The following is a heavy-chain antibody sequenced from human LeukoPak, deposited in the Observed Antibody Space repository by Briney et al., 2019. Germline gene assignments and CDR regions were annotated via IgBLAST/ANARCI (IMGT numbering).Heavy chain of an antibody. V-gene: IGHV1-8*01. CDR3: ARAPHYYGSGLQGAYYYMDV. D-gene: IGHD3-10*01. J-gene: IGHJ6*03. Sequence: ASVKVSCKASGYTFTSYDINWVRQATGQGREWMGWMNPNSGNTGYAQKFQGRVTMTRNTSISTAYMELSSLRSEDTAVYYCARAPHYYGSGLQGAYYYMDVWGKGTTVTVSS. CDR2: MNPNSGNT. CDR1: GYTFTSYD.